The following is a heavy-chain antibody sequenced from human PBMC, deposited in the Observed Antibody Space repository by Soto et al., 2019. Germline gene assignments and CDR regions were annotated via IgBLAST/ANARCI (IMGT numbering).Heavy chain of an antibody. Sequence: QVQLVQSGAEVKKPGASVKVSCKASGYTFISYGISWVRQAPGQGLEWMGWISTFNGKTNYAQNVQGRVTMTTDTSTTTAYMELRSLKSDDTAVYYCARDRVPKSSGYFLFDYWGQGTLVTVSS. CDR3: ARDRVPKSSGYFLFDY. V-gene: IGHV1-18*01. J-gene: IGHJ4*02. CDR1: GYTFISYG. CDR2: ISTFNGKT. D-gene: IGHD3-22*01.